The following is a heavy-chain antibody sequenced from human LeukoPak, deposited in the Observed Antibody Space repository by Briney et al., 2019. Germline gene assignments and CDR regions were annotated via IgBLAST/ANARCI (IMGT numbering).Heavy chain of an antibody. CDR1: GFTLSSYA. V-gene: IGHV3-23*01. J-gene: IGHJ4*02. CDR3: AKATGTLTN. Sequence: GGSLRLSCAASGFTLSSYAMSWVRQAPGKGLEWVSAISDSGNTYHADSVKGRFTISRDNSKNTLYLQMNSQTAEDTAIFYCAKATGTLTNWGQGILVTVSS. D-gene: IGHD1-1*01. CDR2: ISDSGNT.